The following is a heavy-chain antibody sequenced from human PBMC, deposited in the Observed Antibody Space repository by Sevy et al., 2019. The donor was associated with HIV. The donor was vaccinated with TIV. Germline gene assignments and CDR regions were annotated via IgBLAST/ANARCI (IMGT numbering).Heavy chain of an antibody. CDR3: ARVPANYYDSSGYYYFDY. V-gene: IGHV1-2*02. D-gene: IGHD3-22*01. Sequence: ASVKVSCKASGYTFTGYYMHWVRQAPGQGLEWMGWINPNSGGTNYAQTFQGRVTMTRDTSISTAYMELSRLRSDDTAVYYCARVPANYYDSSGYYYFDYWGQGTLVTVSS. J-gene: IGHJ4*02. CDR2: INPNSGGT. CDR1: GYTFTGYY.